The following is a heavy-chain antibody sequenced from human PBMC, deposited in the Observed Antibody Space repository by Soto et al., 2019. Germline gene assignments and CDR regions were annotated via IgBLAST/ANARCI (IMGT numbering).Heavy chain of an antibody. CDR2: ISYDGSNK. J-gene: IGHJ6*02. Sequence: GGSLRLSCAASGFTFSSYAMHWVRQAPGKELEWVAVISYDGSNKYYADSVKGRFTISRDNSKNTLYLQMNSLRAEDTAVYYCAKSSGWDSSPAYYYYGMDVWGQGTTVTVSS. CDR3: AKSSGWDSSPAYYYYGMDV. D-gene: IGHD6-19*01. V-gene: IGHV3-30-3*01. CDR1: GFTFSSYA.